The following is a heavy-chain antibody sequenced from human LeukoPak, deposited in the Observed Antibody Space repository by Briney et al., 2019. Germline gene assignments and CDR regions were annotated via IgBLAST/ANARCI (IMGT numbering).Heavy chain of an antibody. V-gene: IGHV4-59*08. D-gene: IGHD3-22*01. CDR1: GGPINYYY. J-gene: IGHJ4*02. CDR3: ARQYYYDSSGYLDY. CDR2: IYYSGST. Sequence: PSETLSLTCTVSGGPINYYYWSWIRQPPGKGLEWIGYIYYSGSTNYNPSLKSRVTISVDTSKNQFSLKLSSVTAADTAVYYCARQYYYDSSGYLDYWGQGTLVTVSS.